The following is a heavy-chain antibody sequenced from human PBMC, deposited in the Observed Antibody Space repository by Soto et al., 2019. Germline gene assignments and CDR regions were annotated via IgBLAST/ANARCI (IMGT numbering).Heavy chain of an antibody. CDR3: AGSKYSSSSGLGYYYGMDV. CDR1: GGTFSSYA. V-gene: IGHV1-69*13. CDR2: IIPIFGTA. D-gene: IGHD6-6*01. Sequence: ASVKVSCKASGGTFSSYAISWVRQAPGQGLEWMGGIIPIFGTANYAQKFQGRVTITADESTSTAYMELSSLRSEGTAVYYCAGSKYSSSSGLGYYYGMDVWGQGTTVTVSS. J-gene: IGHJ6*02.